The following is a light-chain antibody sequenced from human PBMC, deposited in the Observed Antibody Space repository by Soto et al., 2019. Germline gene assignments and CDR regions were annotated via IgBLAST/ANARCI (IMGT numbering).Light chain of an antibody. CDR1: QSVSSN. Sequence: EFVLTQSPGTLSVSPGERATLSGMASQSVSSNLAWYQQKPGQAPRLLIYAASTRATGVSARFSGSGSGKDFTLTISSLEPGDSAVYYCQQRGDLIVTFGGGTKVDIK. J-gene: IGKJ4*01. V-gene: IGKV3-11*01. CDR3: QQRGDLIVT. CDR2: AAS.